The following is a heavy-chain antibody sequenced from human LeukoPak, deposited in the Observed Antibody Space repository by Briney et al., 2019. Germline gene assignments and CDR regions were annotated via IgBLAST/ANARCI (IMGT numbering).Heavy chain of an antibody. D-gene: IGHD7-27*01. CDR2: LTSSSHYI. V-gene: IGHV3-21*04. CDR3: AKDISNWGSHGDY. CDR1: GFTFSDYS. J-gene: IGHJ4*02. Sequence: PGGSLRLSCTASGFTFSDYSMNWVRQAPGKGLEWVSSLTSSSHYIYYADSVKGRFTISRDNAKNSLYLQMNSLRAEDTAVYYCAKDISNWGSHGDYWGQGTLVTVSS.